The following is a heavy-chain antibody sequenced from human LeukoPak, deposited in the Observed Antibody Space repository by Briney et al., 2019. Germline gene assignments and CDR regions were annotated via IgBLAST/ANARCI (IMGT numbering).Heavy chain of an antibody. CDR3: AKESSSGIAAAGRFDY. J-gene: IGHJ4*02. CDR2: ISSSGSTI. CDR1: GFTFSDYY. V-gene: IGHV3-11*01. D-gene: IGHD6-13*01. Sequence: PGGSLRLSCAASGFTFSDYYMSWIRQAPGKGLEWVSYISSSGSTIYYADSVKGRFTISRDNSKNTLYLQMNSLRAEDTAVYYCAKESSSGIAAAGRFDYWGQGTLVTVSS.